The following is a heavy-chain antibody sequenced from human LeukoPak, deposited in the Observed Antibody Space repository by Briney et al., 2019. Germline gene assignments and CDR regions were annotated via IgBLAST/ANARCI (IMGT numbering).Heavy chain of an antibody. CDR1: GGTFSSYA. CDR2: IIPILDLA. D-gene: IGHD2-21*02. Sequence: GASVKVSCKASGGTFSSYAISWVRQAPGQGLEWMGRIIPILDLANYAHKFQGRVTITADKSTSTAYMGLSSVRSEDTAVYYCARPYCGGDCYSSFDYWGQGTLVTVSS. CDR3: ARPYCGGDCYSSFDY. V-gene: IGHV1-69*04. J-gene: IGHJ4*02.